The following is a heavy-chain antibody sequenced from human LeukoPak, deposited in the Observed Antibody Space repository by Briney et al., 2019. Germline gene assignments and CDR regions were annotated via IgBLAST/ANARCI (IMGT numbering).Heavy chain of an antibody. V-gene: IGHV3-23*01. D-gene: IGHD2-2*01. CDR3: AKGRLVPAALLDY. Sequence: GGSLRLSCAASGFTFAGCAMSWVRQGPGKGLEWVSDISGGGDTTYYADSVKGRFTISRDNSKNTLYLQMNSLRAEDTAVYYCAKGRLVPAALLDYWGQGTLVTVSS. J-gene: IGHJ4*02. CDR2: ISGGGDTT. CDR1: GFTFAGCA.